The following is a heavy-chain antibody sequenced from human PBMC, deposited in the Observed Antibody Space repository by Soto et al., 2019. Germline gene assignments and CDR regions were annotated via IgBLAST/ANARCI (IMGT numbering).Heavy chain of an antibody. CDR1: GYTFTSYA. V-gene: IGHV1-3*01. D-gene: IGHD3-3*01. J-gene: IGHJ5*02. Sequence: ASVKLSCKASGYTFTSYAIHWVRQAPGQRLEWMGWINAGNGNTKYSQKFQGRVTITRDTSASTAYMELSSLRSEDTAVYYCARSRTIFRPNRENWLDPWGQGTLVTVSS. CDR3: ARSRTIFRPNRENWLDP. CDR2: INAGNGNT.